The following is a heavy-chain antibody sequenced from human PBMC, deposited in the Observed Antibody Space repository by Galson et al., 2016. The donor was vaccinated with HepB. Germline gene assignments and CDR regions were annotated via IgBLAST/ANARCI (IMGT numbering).Heavy chain of an antibody. D-gene: IGHD3-3*01. Sequence: SLRLSCAGSGFDFSSFAMSWVRRPPGKGLEWVSAISGSGSGSYSADSVKGRFTISRDNSKNTLYLQLNSLRAEDTAVYYCAKFWNGYIDYWGQGTLVTVSS. V-gene: IGHV3-23*01. CDR2: ISGSGSGS. CDR3: AKFWNGYIDY. CDR1: GFDFSSFA. J-gene: IGHJ4*02.